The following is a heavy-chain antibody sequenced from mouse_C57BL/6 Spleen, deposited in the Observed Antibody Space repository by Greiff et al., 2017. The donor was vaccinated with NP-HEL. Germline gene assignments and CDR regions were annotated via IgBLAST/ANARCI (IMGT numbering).Heavy chain of an antibody. V-gene: IGHV1-72*01. J-gene: IGHJ2*01. CDR3: ARYNWDGYYFDD. CDR2: IDPNSGGT. CDR1: GYTFTSYW. D-gene: IGHD4-1*01. Sequence: VHPHPRWSYLFNPGASVKLSCKASGYTFTSYWMHWVKQRPGRGLEWIGRIDPNSGGTKYNEKFKSKATLTVDKPSSTAYMQLSSLTSEDSAVYYCARYNWDGYYFDDWGQGTTLTVSS.